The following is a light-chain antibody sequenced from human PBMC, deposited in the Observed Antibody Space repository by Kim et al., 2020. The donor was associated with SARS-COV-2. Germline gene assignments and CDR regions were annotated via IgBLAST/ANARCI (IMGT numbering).Light chain of an antibody. J-gene: IGLJ2*01. Sequence: QSITITCTGTSSDVGSYSLVSWYQQHPGKAPKLIIYEVNKRPSGVSNRFSGSKSGNTASLTISGLQAEDEADYYCCSYAGSSTYVVFGGGTQLTVL. CDR1: SSDVGSYSL. V-gene: IGLV2-23*02. CDR2: EVN. CDR3: CSYAGSSTYVV.